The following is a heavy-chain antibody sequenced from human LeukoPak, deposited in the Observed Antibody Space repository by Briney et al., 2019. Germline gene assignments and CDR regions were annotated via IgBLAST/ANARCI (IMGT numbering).Heavy chain of an antibody. CDR3: ARGPIAAAGTWGDY. D-gene: IGHD6-13*01. V-gene: IGHV1-69*05. J-gene: IGHJ4*02. CDR2: IIPIFGTA. Sequence: ASVTVSCKASGGTFSSYTISWVRQAPGQGREWMGGIIPIFGTANYAQKFQGRVTITTDESTSTAYMELSSLRSEDTAVYYCARGPIAAAGTWGDYWGQGTLVTVSS. CDR1: GGTFSSYT.